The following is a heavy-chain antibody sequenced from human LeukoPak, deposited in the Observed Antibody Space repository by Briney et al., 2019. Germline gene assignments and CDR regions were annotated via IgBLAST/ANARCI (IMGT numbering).Heavy chain of an antibody. D-gene: IGHD6-19*01. CDR1: GYTFTGYY. J-gene: IGHJ6*03. CDR2: INPNSGGT. V-gene: IGHV1-2*02. Sequence: ASVKVSCEASGYTFTGYYMHWVRQAPGQGLEWMGWINPNSGGTNYAQKFQGRVTMTRDTSISTAYMELSRLRSDDTAVYYCAREREQWLASYMDVWGKGTTVTVSS. CDR3: AREREQWLASYMDV.